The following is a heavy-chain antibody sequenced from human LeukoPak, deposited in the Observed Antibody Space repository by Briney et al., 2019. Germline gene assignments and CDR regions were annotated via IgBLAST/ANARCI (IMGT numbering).Heavy chain of an antibody. CDR2: IYSGGST. V-gene: IGHV3-66*01. CDR1: GFAVSSNY. J-gene: IGHJ5*02. Sequence: PGGSLRLSCAASGFAVSSNYMSWVRQAPGKGLEWVSVIYSGGSTYYADSVKGRFTISRDNSKNTLYLQMNSLRAEDTAVYYCAREGDFYSSSWYRLAWGQGTLVTVSS. CDR3: AREGDFYSSSWYRLA. D-gene: IGHD6-13*01.